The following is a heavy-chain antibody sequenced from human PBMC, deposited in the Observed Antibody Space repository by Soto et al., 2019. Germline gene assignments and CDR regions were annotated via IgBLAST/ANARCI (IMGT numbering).Heavy chain of an antibody. CDR1: SGTISSSSW. Sequence: SETLSLTCAVSSGTISSSSWWSWVRQPPGKGLEWIGSIYHSGSTYYNPSLKSRVTISVDTSKNQFSLKLSSVTAADTAVYYCARQSGSYFNYYYYGMDVWGQGTTVTVSS. J-gene: IGHJ6*02. CDR3: ARQSGSYFNYYYYGMDV. CDR2: IYHSGST. V-gene: IGHV4-39*01. D-gene: IGHD1-26*01.